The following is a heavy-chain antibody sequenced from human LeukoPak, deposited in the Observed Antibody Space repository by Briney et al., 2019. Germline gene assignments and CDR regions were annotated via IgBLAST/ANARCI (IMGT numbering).Heavy chain of an antibody. V-gene: IGHV1-2*02. CDR3: ARDLSGWDAFDI. CDR2: INPNSGGT. D-gene: IGHD6-19*01. Sequence: ASVKVSCKASRYTFTGYYMHWVRQAPGQGLEWMGWINPNSGGTNYAQKFQGRVTMTRDTSISTAYMELSRLRSDDTAVYYCARDLSGWDAFDIWGQGTMVTVSS. J-gene: IGHJ3*02. CDR1: RYTFTGYY.